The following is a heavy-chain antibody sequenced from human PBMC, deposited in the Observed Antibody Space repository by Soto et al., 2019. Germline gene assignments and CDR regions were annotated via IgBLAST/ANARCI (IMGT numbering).Heavy chain of an antibody. CDR2: IIPIFGTA. V-gene: IGHV1-69*06. D-gene: IGHD3-3*01. J-gene: IGHJ4*02. Sequence: SVKVSCKASGGTFSSYAISWVRQAPGQGLEWMGGIIPIFGTANYAQKFQGRVTITADKSTSTAYMELSSLRSEDTAVYYCAMGVQLRFLEWLLRHDYSGQGTLVTVSS. CDR1: GGTFSSYA. CDR3: AMGVQLRFLEWLLRHDY.